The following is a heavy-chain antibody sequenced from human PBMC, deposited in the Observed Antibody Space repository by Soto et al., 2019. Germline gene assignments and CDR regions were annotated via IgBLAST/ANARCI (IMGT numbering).Heavy chain of an antibody. CDR1: DYSFTNYG. J-gene: IGHJ6*02. CDR2: ISTYNDNT. Sequence: ASVKVSCKASDYSFTNYGISWVRQAPGQGLEWMGWISTYNDNTYYAQNFQGRVTMTTDTSKNQFSLNLSSETAADTAVYYCACIFSGGYSYGFYYYGMDVWGQGTTVTVSS. V-gene: IGHV1-18*01. D-gene: IGHD5-18*01. CDR3: ACIFSGGYSYGFYYYGMDV.